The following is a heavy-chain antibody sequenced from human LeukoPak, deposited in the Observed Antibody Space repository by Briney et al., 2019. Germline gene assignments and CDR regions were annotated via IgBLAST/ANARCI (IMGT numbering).Heavy chain of an antibody. D-gene: IGHD6-19*01. CDR2: ISSSSSYI. CDR3: ARGRVGSIAVAGTVYFDY. CDR1: GFTFSSYS. J-gene: IGHJ4*02. Sequence: GGSLRLSCAASGFTFSSYSMNWVRQAPGKGLEWVSSISSSSSYIYYADSVKGRFTISRDNAKNSLYLQMNSLRAEDTAVYYCARGRVGSIAVAGTVYFDYWGQGTLVTVSS. V-gene: IGHV3-21*01.